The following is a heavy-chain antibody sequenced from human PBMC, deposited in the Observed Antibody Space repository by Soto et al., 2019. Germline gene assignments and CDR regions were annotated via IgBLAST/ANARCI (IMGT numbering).Heavy chain of an antibody. D-gene: IGHD6-13*01. CDR2: LIPLFGTT. V-gene: IGHV1-69*13. CDR1: GGTFSSYA. J-gene: IGHJ6*02. Sequence: GASVKVSCKASGGTFSSYAINWVRQAPGQGLEWMGGLIPLFGTTNFAQGFQGRLTITADESSNTAYMELSSLRSEDTAVYYCARVGWESSGWSPSDSDVWGQGTTVTVSS. CDR3: ARVGWESSGWSPSDSDV.